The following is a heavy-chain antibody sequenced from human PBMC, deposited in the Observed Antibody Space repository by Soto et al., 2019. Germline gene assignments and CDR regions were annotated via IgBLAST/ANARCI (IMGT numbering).Heavy chain of an antibody. CDR2: IYSGGST. D-gene: IGHD3-10*01. V-gene: IGHV3-66*01. J-gene: IGHJ4*02. CDR1: GFTVSSNY. Sequence: GGSLRLSCAASGFTVSSNYMSWVRQAPGKGLEWVSVIYSGGSTYYADSVKGRFTISRDNSKNTLYLQMNSLRAEDTAVYYCASPARGYYFDYWGQGTLVTVSS. CDR3: ASPARGYYFDY.